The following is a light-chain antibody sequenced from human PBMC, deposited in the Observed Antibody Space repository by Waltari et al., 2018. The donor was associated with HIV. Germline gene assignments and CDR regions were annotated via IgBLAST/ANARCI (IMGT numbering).Light chain of an antibody. J-gene: IGLJ2*01. CDR3: QAWDNSTAV. Sequence: SYELTQPPSVSVSPGQTASITCSGAKLGDKYASWSQQKPGQSPVMVMYQDRDRPSGIPERFSGSNSGNTATLTISGTQAMDEADYYCQAWDNSTAVFGGGTKVTVL. CDR2: QDR. CDR1: KLGDKY. V-gene: IGLV3-1*01.